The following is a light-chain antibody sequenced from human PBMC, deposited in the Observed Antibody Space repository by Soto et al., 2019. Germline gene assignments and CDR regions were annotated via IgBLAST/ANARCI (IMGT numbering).Light chain of an antibody. CDR2: GAS. CDR1: QSISDT. Sequence: EVVMSQSPATLSVSPGGRATLSCRASQSISDTLAWYQQKPGQAPRLLIYGASTRATSFPARFSGSGSGTDFTLTISSLQSEDFAVYYCQQHNNWPWTFGQGTKVDIK. CDR3: QQHNNWPWT. V-gene: IGKV3-15*01. J-gene: IGKJ1*01.